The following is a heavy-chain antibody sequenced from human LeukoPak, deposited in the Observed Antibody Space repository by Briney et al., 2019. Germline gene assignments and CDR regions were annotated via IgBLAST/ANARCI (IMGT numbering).Heavy chain of an antibody. V-gene: IGHV3-23*01. CDR3: AKDRGYSYGYSVVRYGMDV. CDR2: ISGSGGST. J-gene: IGHJ6*02. CDR1: GFTFSSYA. D-gene: IGHD5-18*01. Sequence: GGSLRLSCAASGFTFSSYAMSWVRQAPGKGLEWVSAISGSGGSTYYADSVKGRFTISRDNSKNTLCLQMNSLRAEDTAVYYCAKDRGYSYGYSVVRYGMDVWGQGTTVTVSS.